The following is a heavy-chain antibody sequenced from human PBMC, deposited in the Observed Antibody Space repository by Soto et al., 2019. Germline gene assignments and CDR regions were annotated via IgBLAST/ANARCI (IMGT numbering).Heavy chain of an antibody. D-gene: IGHD3-10*01. CDR3: ARVRSFWFDT. CDR2: MNPDSGNT. V-gene: IGHV1-8*01. Sequence: VASVKVSCKVSGYTFTSYEINWVRQATGQGLEWMGWMNPDSGNTGYAQKFQGRVTMTRSTSISTAYMELSSLTSEDTAVYYCARVRSFWFDTWGQGTLVTVSS. J-gene: IGHJ5*02. CDR1: GYTFTSYE.